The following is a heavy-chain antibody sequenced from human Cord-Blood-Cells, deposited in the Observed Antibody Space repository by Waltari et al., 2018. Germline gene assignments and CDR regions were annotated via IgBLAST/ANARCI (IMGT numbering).Heavy chain of an antibody. J-gene: IGHJ3*02. CDR3: ARDWTIFGVVIYAFDI. V-gene: IGHV4-4*07. CDR2: IDTSGST. CDR1: GGSISSYY. Sequence: QVQLQESGPGLVKPSETLSLTCTVSGGSISSYYWSWIRQPAGKGLEWIGRIDTSGSTNYNPSLKSRVTMSVDTSKNQFSLKLSSVTAADTAVYYCARDWTIFGVVIYAFDIWGQGTMVTVSS. D-gene: IGHD3-3*01.